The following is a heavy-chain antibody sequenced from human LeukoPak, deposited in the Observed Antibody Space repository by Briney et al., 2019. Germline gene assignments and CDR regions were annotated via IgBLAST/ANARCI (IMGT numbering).Heavy chain of an antibody. CDR3: ARVGAVAQGRDFDY. D-gene: IGHD6-19*01. V-gene: IGHV4-34*01. CDR1: GGSFSGYY. J-gene: IGHJ4*02. CDR2: INHSGST. Sequence: SETLSLTCAVYGGSFSGYYWSWIRQPPGKGLEWIGEINHSGSTNYNPSLKSRVTISVDTSKDQFSLKLSSVTAADTAVYYCARVGAVAQGRDFDYWGQGTLVTVSS.